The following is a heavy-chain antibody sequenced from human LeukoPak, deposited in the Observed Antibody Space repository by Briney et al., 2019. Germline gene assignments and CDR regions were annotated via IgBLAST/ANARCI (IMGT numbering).Heavy chain of an antibody. CDR3: AKDAYYDSGRYFDY. CDR2: ISYDGSNK. J-gene: IGHJ4*02. Sequence: GGSLRLSCAASGFTFSSYGMHWVREAPGKGLEWVAVISYDGSNKYYADSVKGRFTISRDNFKNTLYLQMNSLRAEGTAVYYCAKDAYYDSGRYFDYWGQGTLVTVSS. D-gene: IGHD3-10*01. CDR1: GFTFSSYG. V-gene: IGHV3-30*18.